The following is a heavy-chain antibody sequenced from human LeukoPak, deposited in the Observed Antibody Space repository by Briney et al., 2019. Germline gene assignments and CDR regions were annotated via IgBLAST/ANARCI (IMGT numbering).Heavy chain of an antibody. D-gene: IGHD3-10*01. CDR3: ARDLPGSFDY. J-gene: IGHJ4*02. V-gene: IGHV3-21*01. CDR1: GFTLRSYV. CDR2: ISSSSSYI. Sequence: PGGSLRLSCVASGFTLRSYVMNWVRQTPGKGLEWVSSISSSSSYIYYADSVKGRFTISRDNAKNSLYLQMNSLRAEDTAVYYCARDLPGSFDYWGQGTLVTVSS.